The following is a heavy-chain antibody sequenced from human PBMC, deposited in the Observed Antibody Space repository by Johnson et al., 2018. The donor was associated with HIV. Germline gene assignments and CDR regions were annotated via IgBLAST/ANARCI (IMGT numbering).Heavy chain of an antibody. V-gene: IGHV3-30*03. Sequence: VQLVESGGGVVQPGRSLRLSCAASGFTFSSYGMHWVRQAPGEGLEWVAVTSNDGTNTYYADSVKGRFTVSRDNSKNSLYLQMNSLRAEDTAVYYCARALLIAARPVGAFDIWGQGTMVTVSS. CDR1: GFTFSSYG. CDR2: TSNDGTNT. CDR3: ARALLIAARPVGAFDI. D-gene: IGHD6-6*01. J-gene: IGHJ3*02.